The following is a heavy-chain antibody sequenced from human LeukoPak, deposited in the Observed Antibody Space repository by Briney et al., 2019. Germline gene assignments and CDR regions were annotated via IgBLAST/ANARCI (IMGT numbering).Heavy chain of an antibody. D-gene: IGHD2-15*01. CDR1: GYTFTSYG. CDR2: ISAYNGNT. Sequence: GASVKVSCKASGYTFTSYGISWVRQAPGQGLEWMGWISAYNGNTNYAQKLQGRVTMTTDTSTSTAYMELRSLRSDDTAVYYCARRRGYRSGGSCRFDPWGQGTLVTVSS. CDR3: ARRRGYRSGGSCRFDP. V-gene: IGHV1-18*01. J-gene: IGHJ5*02.